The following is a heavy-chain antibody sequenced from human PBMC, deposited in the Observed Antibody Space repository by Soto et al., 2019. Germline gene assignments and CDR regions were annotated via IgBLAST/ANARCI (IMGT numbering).Heavy chain of an antibody. CDR1: GGSISSGGYY. CDR2: IYYSGST. Sequence: PSETLSLTCTVSGGSISSGGYYWSWIRQPPGKGLEWIGYIYYSGSTNYNPSLKSRVTISVDTSKNQFSLKLSSVTAADTAVYYCARAQIAVAGIWYFQHWGQGTLVTVSS. V-gene: IGHV4-61*08. CDR3: ARAQIAVAGIWYFQH. J-gene: IGHJ1*01. D-gene: IGHD6-19*01.